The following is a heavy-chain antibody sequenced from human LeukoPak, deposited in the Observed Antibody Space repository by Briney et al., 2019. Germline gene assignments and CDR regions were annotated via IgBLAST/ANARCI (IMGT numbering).Heavy chain of an antibody. Sequence: GGSLRLSCAAPGFTFSSYSMNWVRQAPGKGLEWVSSISSSSSYIYYADSVKGRFTISRDNSKNTLYLQMNSLRAEDTAVYYCARDNYYGSGSSFDYWGQGTLVTVSS. V-gene: IGHV3-21*04. J-gene: IGHJ4*02. CDR3: ARDNYYGSGSSFDY. CDR1: GFTFSSYS. D-gene: IGHD3-10*01. CDR2: ISSSSSYI.